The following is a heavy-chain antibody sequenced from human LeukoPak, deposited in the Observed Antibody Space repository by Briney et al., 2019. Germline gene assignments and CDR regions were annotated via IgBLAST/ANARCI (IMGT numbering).Heavy chain of an antibody. D-gene: IGHD3-10*01. CDR3: ARGESLWFGELYLRP. Sequence: PSETLSLTCTVSGGSISSGSYYWSWIRQPAGKGLEWIGRIYTSGSTNYNPSLKSRVTISVDTSKNQFSLKLSSVTAADTAVYYCARGESLWFGELYLRPWGQGTLVTVSS. J-gene: IGHJ5*02. V-gene: IGHV4-61*02. CDR1: GGSISSGSYY. CDR2: IYTSGST.